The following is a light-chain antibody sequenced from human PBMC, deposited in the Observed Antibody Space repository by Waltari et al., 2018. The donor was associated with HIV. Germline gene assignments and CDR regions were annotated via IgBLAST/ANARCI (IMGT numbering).Light chain of an antibody. J-gene: IGLJ3*02. CDR2: AIS. V-gene: IGLV1-40*01. Sequence: QSLLTQPPSVSATPGQRITISCTGNKSNIGAGHDVHWYRQLPGTAPILLIFAISNRPAGVPDRISGSKSTASASLAITGLQAEDEGYYYCQSSDIRLHGLWVFGGGTKVTVL. CDR3: QSSDIRLHGLWV. CDR1: KSNIGAGHD.